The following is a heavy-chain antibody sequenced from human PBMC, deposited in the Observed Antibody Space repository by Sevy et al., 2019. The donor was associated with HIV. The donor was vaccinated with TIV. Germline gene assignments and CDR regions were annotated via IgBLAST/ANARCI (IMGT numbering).Heavy chain of an antibody. Sequence: GGSQRLSCAASGFTFSSYGMHWVRQAPGKGLEWVAVIWYDGSNKYYADSVKGRFTISRDNSKNTLYLQMNSLRAEDTAVYYCASTYCSGGSCYYRPLDYWGQGTLVTVSS. J-gene: IGHJ4*02. CDR3: ASTYCSGGSCYYRPLDY. V-gene: IGHV3-33*01. CDR2: IWYDGSNK. D-gene: IGHD2-15*01. CDR1: GFTFSSYG.